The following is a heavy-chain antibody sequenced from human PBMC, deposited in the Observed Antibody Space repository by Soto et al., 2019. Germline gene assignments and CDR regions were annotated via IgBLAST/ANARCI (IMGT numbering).Heavy chain of an antibody. J-gene: IGHJ4*02. CDR1: GYTFTSYG. CDR2: ISAYNGNT. CDR3: ARDQQIFAH. V-gene: IGHV1-18*04. D-gene: IGHD2-2*01. Sequence: QVQLVQSGAEVKKPGASVKVSCKASGYTFTSYGISWVRQAPGQGLEWMGWISAYNGNTKYAQKCQGRVTTTTDTSTSTAYVEMRSLRSHDTAVYYCARDQQIFAHWGKGTLITASS.